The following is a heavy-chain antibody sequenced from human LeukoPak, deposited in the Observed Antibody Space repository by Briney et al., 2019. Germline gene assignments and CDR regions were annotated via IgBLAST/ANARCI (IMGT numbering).Heavy chain of an antibody. CDR3: ARGTDYYFDY. CDR1: GYTFTSYY. V-gene: IGHV1-46*01. J-gene: IGHJ4*02. CDR2: INPTGGST. Sequence: GASVKVSCKASGYTFTSYYMHWVRQARGQGLEWMGIINPTGGSTSYAQKFQGRVTVTRDTSISTAYMELSRLRSDDTAVYYCARGTDYYFDYWGQGTLVTVSS.